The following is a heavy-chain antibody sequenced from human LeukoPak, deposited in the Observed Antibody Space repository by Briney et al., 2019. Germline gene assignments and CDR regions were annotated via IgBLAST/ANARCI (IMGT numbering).Heavy chain of an antibody. D-gene: IGHD6-6*01. CDR2: IYPGDSDT. CDR1: GYSFTSYW. Sequence: PGESLKISCKGSGYSFTSYWIGWVRQMPGKGLEWMGIIYPGDSDTRYSPSFQGQVTISADKSISTAYLQWSSLKASDTAMYYCARPSIAARPFSQNDRYYYYYMDVWGKGTTVTVSS. V-gene: IGHV5-51*01. CDR3: ARPSIAARPFSQNDRYYYYYMDV. J-gene: IGHJ6*03.